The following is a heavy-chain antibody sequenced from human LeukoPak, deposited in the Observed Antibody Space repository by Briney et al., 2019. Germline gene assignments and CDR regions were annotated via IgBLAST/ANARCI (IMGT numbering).Heavy chain of an antibody. J-gene: IGHJ4*02. CDR2: IYPGDSDT. Sequence: GESLKISCKGSGYSFTSYWIGWVCHMPGKGLEWMGIIYPGDSDTRYSPSFQGQVTISADKSISTAYLQWSSLKASDTAMYYCARRGRYSGYDFLFWGQGTLVTVSS. CDR1: GYSFTSYW. V-gene: IGHV5-51*01. D-gene: IGHD5-12*01. CDR3: ARRGRYSGYDFLF.